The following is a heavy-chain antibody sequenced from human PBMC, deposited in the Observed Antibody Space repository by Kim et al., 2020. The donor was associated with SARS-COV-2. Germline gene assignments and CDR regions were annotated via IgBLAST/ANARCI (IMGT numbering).Heavy chain of an antibody. J-gene: IGHJ6*02. D-gene: IGHD3-10*01. CDR1: GGSISSGGYY. Sequence: SETLSLTCTVSGGSISSGGYYWSWIRQHPGKGLEWIGYIYYSGSTYYNPSLKSRVTISVDTSKNQFSLKLSSVTAADTAVYYCARDQDGLLWFGELLPHPYYYYGMDVWGQGTTVTVSS. CDR2: IYYSGST. V-gene: IGHV4-31*03. CDR3: ARDQDGLLWFGELLPHPYYYYGMDV.